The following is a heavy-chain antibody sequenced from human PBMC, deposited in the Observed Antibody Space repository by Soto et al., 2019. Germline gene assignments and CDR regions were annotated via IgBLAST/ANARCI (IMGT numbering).Heavy chain of an antibody. Sequence: PGGSLRLSCEASGFAFSTYAMHWVRQAPGRGLEWVTLISYDGSKKYYADSVKGRFTISRDNSRNTVFLQMNSLRTEDTAVYYCARVLLEIWPVDYWGQGTLVTVSS. CDR3: ARVLLEIWPVDY. CDR2: ISYDGSKK. CDR1: GFAFSTYA. D-gene: IGHD1-1*01. J-gene: IGHJ4*02. V-gene: IGHV3-30*14.